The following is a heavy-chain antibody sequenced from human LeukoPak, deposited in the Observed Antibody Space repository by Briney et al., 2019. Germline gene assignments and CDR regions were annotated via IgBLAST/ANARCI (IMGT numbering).Heavy chain of an antibody. CDR2: INPSGGST. V-gene: IGHV1-46*01. J-gene: IGHJ4*02. D-gene: IGHD6-13*01. CDR3: AKSSSWYSYDY. Sequence: ASVKVSCKASGYTFTSYYMHWVRQAPGQGLEWMGIINPSGGSTSYAQKFQGRVSMTRDTSTSTVYMELSSLRSEDTAVYYCAKSSSWYSYDYWGRGTLVTVSS. CDR1: GYTFTSYY.